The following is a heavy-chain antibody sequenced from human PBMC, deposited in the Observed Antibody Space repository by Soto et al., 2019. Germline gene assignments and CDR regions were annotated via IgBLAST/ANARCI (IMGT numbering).Heavy chain of an antibody. Sequence: SETLSLTCTVSGAPISSGDYYWYWVRQAPGKGLEWVGYIYYSGSTYYNPSLKRRLDISLDVSRNQFSLRLTSVTASDTAVYFCARVGYGVDELSYSGPGMFVTVSS. CDR3: ARVGYGVDELSY. J-gene: IGHJ1*01. CDR1: GAPISSGDYY. D-gene: IGHD4-17*01. V-gene: IGHV4-30-4*01. CDR2: IYYSGST.